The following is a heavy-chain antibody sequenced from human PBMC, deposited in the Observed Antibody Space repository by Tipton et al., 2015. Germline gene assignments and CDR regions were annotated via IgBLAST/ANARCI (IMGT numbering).Heavy chain of an antibody. CDR2: ILYDGNTK. Sequence: SLRLSCAASGFTFSRFGMHWVRQAPGKGLEWVAFILYDGNTKYYADSVKGRFTISRDNSKSTLFLQMNSLRPEDTAVYYCAKVLHVVPHYYYPMDVWGQGTTVTVSS. CDR1: GFTFSRFG. V-gene: IGHV3-30*18. CDR3: AKVLHVVPHYYYPMDV. J-gene: IGHJ6*02. D-gene: IGHD2-15*01.